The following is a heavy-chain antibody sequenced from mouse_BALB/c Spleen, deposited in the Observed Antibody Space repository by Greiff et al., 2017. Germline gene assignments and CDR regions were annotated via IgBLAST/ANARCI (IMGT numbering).Heavy chain of an antibody. Sequence: QVQLQQSGAELVRPGASVKLSCKTSGYIFTSYWIHWVKQRSGQGLEWIARIYPGTGSTNYNGKFKGKATLTADKSSSTAYMQLSSLTSEDSAVYFSARDGEYARGFAYRGQGGLVTVSA. V-gene: IGHV1S132*01. D-gene: IGHD2-13*01. CDR2: IYPGTGST. CDR3: ARDGEYARGFAY. J-gene: IGHJ3*01. CDR1: GYIFTSYW.